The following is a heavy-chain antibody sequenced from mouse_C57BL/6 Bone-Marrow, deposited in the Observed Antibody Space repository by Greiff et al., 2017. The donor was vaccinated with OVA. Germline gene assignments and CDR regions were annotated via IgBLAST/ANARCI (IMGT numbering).Heavy chain of an antibody. CDR1: GYTFTIYY. V-gene: IGHV1-66*01. Sequence: QVQLQQSGAELVKPGASVKLSCKASGYTFTIYYMHWVKQRPGQGLEWIGRIYPGSVNTKYNEKFKGKATLTADTSSSTAYLQLSSLNSDDTAVYYCARSDYGGRYWDFAGWGTGTPVT. J-gene: IGHJ1*03. D-gene: IGHD2-13*01. CDR3: ARSDYGGRYWDFAG. CDR2: IYPGSVNT.